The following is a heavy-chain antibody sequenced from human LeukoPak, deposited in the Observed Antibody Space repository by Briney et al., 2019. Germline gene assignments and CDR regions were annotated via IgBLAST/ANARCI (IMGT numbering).Heavy chain of an antibody. V-gene: IGHV3-30*02. J-gene: IGHJ6*02. CDR2: IRYDGSNK. D-gene: IGHD6-13*01. CDR3: AKDRRGYSSTHMDV. CDR1: GFTFSSYG. Sequence: GGSLRLSCAASGFTFSSYGMHWVRQAPGKGLEWVAFIRYDGSNKYYADSVKGRFTISRDNSKNTLYLQMNSLRAEDTAVYYCAKDRRGYSSTHMDVWGQGTTVTVSS.